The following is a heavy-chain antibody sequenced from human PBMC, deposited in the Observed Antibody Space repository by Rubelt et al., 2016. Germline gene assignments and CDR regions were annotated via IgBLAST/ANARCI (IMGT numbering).Heavy chain of an antibody. CDR1: GFSLSTRGMC. Sequence: QVTLRESGPALVKPTQTLTLTCTFSGFSLSTRGMCVSWIRQPPGKALGCLALIAWDDDKYYGTSLKTRLTSSKDTPKNQVVLTMTNMDPVDTATYYCARIAVAGTGFDYWGQGTLVTVSS. CDR3: ARIAVAGTGFDY. V-gene: IGHV2-70*01. J-gene: IGHJ4*02. D-gene: IGHD6-19*01. CDR2: IAWDDDK.